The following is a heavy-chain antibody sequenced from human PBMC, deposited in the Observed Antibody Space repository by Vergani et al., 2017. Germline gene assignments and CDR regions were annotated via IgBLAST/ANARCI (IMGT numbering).Heavy chain of an antibody. V-gene: IGHV1-2*07. CDR3: AREREMVRGVMSVWFDP. CDR1: GYTFTGYY. J-gene: IGHJ5*02. Sequence: QVQLVQSGAEVKKPGASVKVSCKASGYTFTGYYMHWVRQAPGQGREWMGWINPNSGGTHYAHKFQGRVTMTRDTSISTAYMELSRLRSDVTAVYYCAREREMVRGVMSVWFDPWGQGTLVTVSS. CDR2: INPNSGGT. D-gene: IGHD3-10*01.